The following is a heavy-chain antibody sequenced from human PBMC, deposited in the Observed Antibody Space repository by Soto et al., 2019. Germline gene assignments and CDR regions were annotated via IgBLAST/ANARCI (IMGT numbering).Heavy chain of an antibody. CDR3: ARGPGSSDWRFSYYYMDV. J-gene: IGHJ6*03. Sequence: QVQLVQSGAEVKKPGASVKVSCTFTSYDINWVRQAPGQGLEWMAWMNPNSGDTRYAQKLQGRVTMTRNTSSFTAYMELSSLSSEDTAVYYCARGPGSSDWRFSYYYMDVW. D-gene: IGHD6-19*01. CDR2: MNPNSGDT. V-gene: IGHV1-8*01. CDR1: FTSYD.